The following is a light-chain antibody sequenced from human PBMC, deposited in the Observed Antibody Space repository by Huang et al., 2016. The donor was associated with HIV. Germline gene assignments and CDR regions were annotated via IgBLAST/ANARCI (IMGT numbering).Light chain of an antibody. V-gene: IGKV1-33*01. J-gene: IGKJ3*01. Sequence: DIQMTQSPSSLSASVGDRVTITCQASQDISNYFNWYQQKPGKAPKVLIYDASKLETGVQSRFSGSGSGTDFTFTISSLQPEDIATYYCQQYNNLPTFGPGSKVHIK. CDR1: QDISNY. CDR2: DAS. CDR3: QQYNNLPT.